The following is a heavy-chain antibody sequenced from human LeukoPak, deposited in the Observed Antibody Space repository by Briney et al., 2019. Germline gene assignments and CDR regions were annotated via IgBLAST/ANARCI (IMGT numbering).Heavy chain of an antibody. D-gene: IGHD2-21*01. Sequence: PSETLSLTCAVSGYSISSGYYWGWIRQPPGKGLEWIGSIYHSGSTYYNPSLKSRVTISVDTSKNQFSLKLSSVTAADTAVYYCARYCGGDYYHYFDYWGQGTLVTVSS. CDR3: ARYCGGDYYHYFDY. V-gene: IGHV4-38-2*01. J-gene: IGHJ4*02. CDR2: IYHSGST. CDR1: GYSISSGYY.